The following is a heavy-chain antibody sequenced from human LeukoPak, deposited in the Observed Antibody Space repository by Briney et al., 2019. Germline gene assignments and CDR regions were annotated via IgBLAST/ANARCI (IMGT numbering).Heavy chain of an antibody. CDR2: IDPGDSDR. Sequence: GESLKISCKGSGYSFTNYWIGWVRQMPGKGLEWMGSIDPGDSDRRYSPSFQGQVTISADKSISTAYLQWSSLKASDTAMYYCARRLGLGSSGWKNFDYWGQGTLVTVSS. CDR1: GYSFTNYW. J-gene: IGHJ4*02. D-gene: IGHD6-19*01. CDR3: ARRLGLGSSGWKNFDY. V-gene: IGHV5-51*01.